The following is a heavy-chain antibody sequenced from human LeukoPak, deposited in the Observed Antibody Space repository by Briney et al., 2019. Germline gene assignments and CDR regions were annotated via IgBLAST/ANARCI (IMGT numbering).Heavy chain of an antibody. CDR1: GFTFSSYW. D-gene: IGHD1-20*01. CDR2: IKQDGSEK. Sequence: QPGGSLRLSCAASGFTFSSYWMSWVRQAPGKGLEWVSNIKQDGSEKYYVDSVKGRFTISRDNAKNSLYLLMNSLRTEDTAFYYCAKELYITGRKAGHYFDSWGQGTLVTVSS. V-gene: IGHV3-7*03. J-gene: IGHJ4*02. CDR3: AKELYITGRKAGHYFDS.